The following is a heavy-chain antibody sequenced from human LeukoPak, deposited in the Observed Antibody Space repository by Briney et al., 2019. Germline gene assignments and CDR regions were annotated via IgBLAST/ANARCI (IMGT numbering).Heavy chain of an antibody. V-gene: IGHV4-59*01. CDR2: IYYSGST. CDR1: GGSISSYY. Sequence: PSETLSLTCTVSGGSISSYYWSWIRQPPGKGLEWIRYIYYSGSTNYNPSLKSRVTISVDTSKNQFSLKLSSVTAADTAVYYCARGGRYCSGGSCYPDYWGQGTLVTVSS. D-gene: IGHD2-15*01. CDR3: ARGGRYCSGGSCYPDY. J-gene: IGHJ4*02.